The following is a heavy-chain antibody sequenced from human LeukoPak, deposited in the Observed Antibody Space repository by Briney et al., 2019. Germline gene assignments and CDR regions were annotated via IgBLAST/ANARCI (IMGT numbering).Heavy chain of an antibody. V-gene: IGHV3-23*01. CDR3: AKDLGRSGSN. CDR1: GFTFSSYA. CDR2: ISGSGGST. J-gene: IGHJ4*02. Sequence: PGGSLRLSCAASGFTFSSYAMRWVRQAPGKGLEWVSVISGSGGSTNYADSVKGGFTISRDNSKNTLYLQMNSLRAEDTAVYYCAKDLGRSGSNWGQGTLVTVSS. D-gene: IGHD3-3*01.